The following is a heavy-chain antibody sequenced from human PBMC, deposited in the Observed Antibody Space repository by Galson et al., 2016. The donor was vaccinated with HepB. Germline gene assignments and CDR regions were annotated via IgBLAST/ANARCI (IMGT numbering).Heavy chain of an antibody. CDR2: ISGYNGNR. Sequence: SVKVSCKASGYTFTNFGISWVRQAPGQGLEWMGWISGYNGNRNYAQKLQGRVTMTTDTFTSTVYMELRSLRSDDTAVYYCARALGDREYGVGHYCDYWGQGTLVTVSS. CDR3: ARALGDREYGVGHYCDY. J-gene: IGHJ4*02. D-gene: IGHD4-17*01. CDR1: GYTFTNFG. V-gene: IGHV1-18*01.